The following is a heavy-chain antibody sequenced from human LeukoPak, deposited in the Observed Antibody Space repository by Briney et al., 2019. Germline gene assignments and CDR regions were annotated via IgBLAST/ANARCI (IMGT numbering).Heavy chain of an antibody. J-gene: IGHJ3*02. D-gene: IGHD3-10*01. CDR1: GFTFSSYA. V-gene: IGHV3-33*01. CDR3: ARSGSGSYAFDI. Sequence: GRSLRLSCAASGFTFSSYAMHWVRQAPGKGLEWVAVIWYDGSNKYYADPVKGRFTISRDNSKNTLYLQMNSLRAEDTAVYYCARSGSGSYAFDIWGQGTMVTISS. CDR2: IWYDGSNK.